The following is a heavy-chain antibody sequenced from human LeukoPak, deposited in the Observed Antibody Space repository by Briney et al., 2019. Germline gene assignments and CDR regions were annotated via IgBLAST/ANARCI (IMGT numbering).Heavy chain of an antibody. CDR2: TYHSGST. Sequence: ASETLSLTCAVSGGSISSSNWWSWVRQPPGKGLEWIGETYHSGSTNYNPSLKSRVTISVDKSKNQFSLKLSSVTAADTAVYYCASFTGIAAAGTGAFDIWGQGTMVTVSS. D-gene: IGHD6-13*01. CDR1: GGSISSSNW. CDR3: ASFTGIAAAGTGAFDI. J-gene: IGHJ3*02. V-gene: IGHV4-4*02.